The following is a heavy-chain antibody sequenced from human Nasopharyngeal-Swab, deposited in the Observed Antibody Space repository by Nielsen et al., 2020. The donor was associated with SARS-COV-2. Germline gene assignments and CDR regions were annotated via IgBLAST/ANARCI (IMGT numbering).Heavy chain of an antibody. V-gene: IGHV7-4-1*02. J-gene: IGHJ4*02. CDR2: INTNTGNP. CDR1: GYTFISYA. Sequence: ASVNVSCKASGYTFISYAINWVRQAPGQGLAWMGSINTNTGNPTFAQGFTGRFVFSLDNSVKTAYLQITRLKAEDTAMYYCARDLNYYGYYFDFWGQGTQVTVSS. CDR3: ARDLNYYGYYFDF. D-gene: IGHD3-10*01.